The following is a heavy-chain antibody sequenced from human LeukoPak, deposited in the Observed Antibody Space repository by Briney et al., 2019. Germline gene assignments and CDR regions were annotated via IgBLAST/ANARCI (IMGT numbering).Heavy chain of an antibody. Sequence: SETLSLTCVVSGYSISSGYHWGWIRQPPGKGLEWIGSMSHSGSTYYNPSLKSRVTISVDTSKNQFSVKLRSVTAADTAVYYCARHNLYDSSGAGRYYFDYWGQGTLVTVSS. CDR1: GYSISSGYH. V-gene: IGHV4-38-2*01. J-gene: IGHJ4*02. D-gene: IGHD3-22*01. CDR2: MSHSGST. CDR3: ARHNLYDSSGAGRYYFDY.